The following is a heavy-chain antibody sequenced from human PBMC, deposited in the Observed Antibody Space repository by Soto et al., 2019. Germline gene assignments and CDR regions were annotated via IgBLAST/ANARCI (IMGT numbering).Heavy chain of an antibody. CDR3: ARSGIAAAGVFDY. D-gene: IGHD6-13*01. CDR1: GFTVSSNY. J-gene: IGHJ4*02. V-gene: IGHV3-53*01. Sequence: EGSLRLSCAASGFTVSSNYMSWVRQAPGKGLEWVSVIYSGGSTYYADSVKGRFTISRDNSKNTLYLQMNSLRAEDTAVYYCARSGIAAAGVFDYWGQGTLVTVSS. CDR2: IYSGGST.